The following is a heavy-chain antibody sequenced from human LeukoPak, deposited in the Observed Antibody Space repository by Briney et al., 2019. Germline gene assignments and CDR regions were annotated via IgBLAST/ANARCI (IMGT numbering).Heavy chain of an antibody. V-gene: IGHV3-7*01. Sequence: GGSLRLSCAASGFTFSSYWMSWVRQAPGKGLEWVANIKQDGSEKHYVDSVRGRFTISRDNAKNSLYLQMNSLRDEDTAVYYCARDQESSGWGYWGQGTLVTVSS. CDR1: GFTFSSYW. J-gene: IGHJ4*02. CDR3: ARDQESSGWGY. CDR2: IKQDGSEK. D-gene: IGHD1-26*01.